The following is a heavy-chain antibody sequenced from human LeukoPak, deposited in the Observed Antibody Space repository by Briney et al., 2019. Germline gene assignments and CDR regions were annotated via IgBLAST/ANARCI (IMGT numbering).Heavy chain of an antibody. D-gene: IGHD6-6*01. CDR3: ARASIAGVGNETPSSWSDC. CDR2: MSYDGST. J-gene: IGHJ5*01. CDR1: GYSIGSGYF. V-gene: IGHV4-38-2*01. Sequence: SETLSLTCGVSGYSIGSGYFWAWIRQPPGKGLEWIGSMSYDGSTQYNPSLQSRVTISGDTSKNKFSLKLSSLTAADTAVYHCARASIAGVGNETPSSWSDCWGQGTLVTVSS.